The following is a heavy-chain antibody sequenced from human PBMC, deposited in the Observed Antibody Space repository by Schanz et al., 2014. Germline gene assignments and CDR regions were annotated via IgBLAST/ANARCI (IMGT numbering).Heavy chain of an antibody. V-gene: IGHV3-NL1*01. CDR1: GFNFGSHG. CDR3: ARGGPAYYFDD. Sequence: QVQLVESGGGVVQPGRSLRLSCAASGFNFGSHGMHWVRQAPGKGLEWVSTIGTSGGTNYAESVKGRFTISRDNSKNTLYLQMNSLRAEDTAVYYCARGGPAYYFDDWGQGTLVTVSS. CDR2: IGTSGGT. J-gene: IGHJ4*02.